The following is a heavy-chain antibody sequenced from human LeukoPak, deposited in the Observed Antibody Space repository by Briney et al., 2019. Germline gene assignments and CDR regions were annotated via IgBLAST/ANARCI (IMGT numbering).Heavy chain of an antibody. J-gene: IGHJ5*02. D-gene: IGHD3-3*01. CDR2: IIPILGTA. V-gene: IGHV1-69*05. Sequence: GASVKVSCKASGGTFSSYAISWVRQAPGQGLEWMGGIIPILGTANYAQKFQGRVTITTDESTSTAYMELSSLRSEDTAVYYCARAEVVTIFGVVIKYNWFDPWGQGTLVTVSS. CDR3: ARAEVVTIFGVVIKYNWFDP. CDR1: GGTFSSYA.